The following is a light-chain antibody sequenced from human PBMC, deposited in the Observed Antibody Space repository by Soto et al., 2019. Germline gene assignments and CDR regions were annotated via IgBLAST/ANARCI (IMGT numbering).Light chain of an antibody. Sequence: QSALTQPASVSGSPGQSITISCTGTSSDVGSYNLVSWYQQYPGEAPKLMIYEVNKRPSGVPNRFSGSKSGNAASLTISGLQTEDEADYYCCSYAGSNTGVFGGGTQLTVL. CDR1: SSDVGSYNL. V-gene: IGLV2-23*02. J-gene: IGLJ2*01. CDR3: CSYAGSNTGV. CDR2: EVN.